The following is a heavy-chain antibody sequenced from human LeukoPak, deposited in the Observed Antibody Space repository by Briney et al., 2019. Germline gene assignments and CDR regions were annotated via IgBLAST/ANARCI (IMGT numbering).Heavy chain of an antibody. V-gene: IGHV3-30*04. CDR1: GLTFDDYA. J-gene: IGHJ4*02. CDR2: ISYDGSNK. CDR3: ARDLVGARVY. D-gene: IGHD1-26*01. Sequence: QAGGSLRLSCAASGLTFDDYAMHGVRKAPGKGLEWVAIISYDGSNKYYADSVKGRFTISRDNSKNTLYLQMNSLRAEDTAVYYCARDLVGARVYWGQGTLVTVSS.